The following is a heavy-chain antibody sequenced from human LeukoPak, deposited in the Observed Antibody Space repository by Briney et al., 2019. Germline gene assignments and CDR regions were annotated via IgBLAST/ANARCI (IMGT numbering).Heavy chain of an antibody. CDR1: GFTFSSYW. Sequence: GGSLRLSCAASGFTFSSYWMSWVRQAPGKGLEWVANIKQDGSEKYYVDSVKGRFTISRDNAKNSLYLQMNSLRAEDTAVYYCARADYYGSGSTAIDYWGQGTLVTVSS. D-gene: IGHD3-10*01. J-gene: IGHJ4*02. CDR2: IKQDGSEK. CDR3: ARADYYGSGSTAIDY. V-gene: IGHV3-7*03.